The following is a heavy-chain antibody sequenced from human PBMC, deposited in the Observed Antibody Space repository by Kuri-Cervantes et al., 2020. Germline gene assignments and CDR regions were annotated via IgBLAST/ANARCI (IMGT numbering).Heavy chain of an antibody. CDR2: ITSSSSII. Sequence: GESLKISCAASGFTFSRYSMNWVRQAPGKGLEWVSYITSSSSIIYYADSVKGRFTISRDNARNTLYLQMNSLRAEDTAVYYCAKGAHYYDRKAGGGFDYWGQGTLVTVSS. D-gene: IGHD3-22*01. J-gene: IGHJ4*02. V-gene: IGHV3-48*01. CDR3: AKGAHYYDRKAGGGFDY. CDR1: GFTFSRYS.